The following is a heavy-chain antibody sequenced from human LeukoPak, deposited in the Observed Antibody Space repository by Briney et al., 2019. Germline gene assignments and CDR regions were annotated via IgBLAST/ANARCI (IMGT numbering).Heavy chain of an antibody. J-gene: IGHJ4*02. CDR1: GFTFSSYA. D-gene: IGHD6-19*01. CDR3: ARGIAVAGPFDY. Sequence: GGSLRLSCAASGFTFSSYAMSWVRQAPGKGLEWVSVIYSGGSTYYADSVKGRFTISRDNSKNTLYLQMNSLRAEDTAVYYCARGIAVAGPFDYWGQGTLVTVSS. V-gene: IGHV3-66*02. CDR2: IYSGGST.